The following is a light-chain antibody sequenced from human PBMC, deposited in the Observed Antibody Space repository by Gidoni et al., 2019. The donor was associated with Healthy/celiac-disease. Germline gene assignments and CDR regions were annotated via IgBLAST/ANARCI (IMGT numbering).Light chain of an antibody. J-gene: IGKJ2*01. CDR3: QQYGSSPYT. Sequence: SVLTQSPGTLSVSPGERATLSCRASQSVSSSYLAWYQKHPGPAPRLLNDGSSSRATGIPDRFSGRGSGTYFTLTISRLEPEDFAFYYCQQYGSSPYTFGQGTKLEIK. CDR2: GSS. CDR1: QSVSSSY. V-gene: IGKV3-20*01.